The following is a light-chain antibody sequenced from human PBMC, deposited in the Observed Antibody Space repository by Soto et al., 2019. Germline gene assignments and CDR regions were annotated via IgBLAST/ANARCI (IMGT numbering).Light chain of an antibody. J-gene: IGLJ2*01. CDR1: SSDVGSYNR. V-gene: IGLV2-18*02. Sequence: QSALTQPPSVSGSPGQAVTISCTGTSSDVGSYNRVSRYQQPPGTAPKLMIYEVSNRPSGVPDRFSGSKSGNTASLTISGLQAEDEADYYCRSYTSSSVVFGGGTKLTVL. CDR3: RSYTSSSVV. CDR2: EVS.